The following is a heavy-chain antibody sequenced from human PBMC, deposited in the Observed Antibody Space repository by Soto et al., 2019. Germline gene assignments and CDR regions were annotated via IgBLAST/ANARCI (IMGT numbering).Heavy chain of an antibody. CDR1: GGSVSGGSYC. Sequence: QVQLQESGPGLVKPSETLSLTCTVSGGSVSGGSYCWSWIRQPPGKGLECIGYVYNSGSTPYNPSPTPRVTLSVDTSKNQFSLGLSSVTAADTAVYYCARVPLPTYFDLWGRGTLVTVSS. J-gene: IGHJ2*01. CDR3: ARVPLPTYFDL. CDR2: VYNSGST. V-gene: IGHV4-61*01.